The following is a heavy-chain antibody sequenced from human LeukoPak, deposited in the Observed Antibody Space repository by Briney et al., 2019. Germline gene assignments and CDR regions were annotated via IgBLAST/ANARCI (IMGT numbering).Heavy chain of an antibody. V-gene: IGHV4-59*01. D-gene: IGHD3-22*01. J-gene: IGHJ4*02. CDR1: GDSISSYY. Sequence: SETLSLTCTVSGDSISSYYWSWIRQPPGKGLEWIGYIYYDGSTNYNPSLKSRVTISVDTSKNQFSLKLSSMTATDTAVYYCARVAMAENYYDSSGYFDYWGQGTLVTVPS. CDR3: ARVAMAENYYDSSGYFDY. CDR2: IYYDGST.